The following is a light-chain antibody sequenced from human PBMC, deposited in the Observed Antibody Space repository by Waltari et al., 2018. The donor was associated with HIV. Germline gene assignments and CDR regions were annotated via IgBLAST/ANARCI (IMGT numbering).Light chain of an antibody. CDR3: HQYAGLPRT. CDR2: GAS. J-gene: IGKJ2*01. Sequence: EIVLTQSPGTLSLSPGEPATLSCRASQSVAGSRLAWYQQRPGQAPRLLIYGASSRATGIPDRFSGSGSGTDFTLTLTRLEPEDFAVYYCHQYAGLPRTFGQGTKLEIK. CDR1: QSVAGSR. V-gene: IGKV3-20*01.